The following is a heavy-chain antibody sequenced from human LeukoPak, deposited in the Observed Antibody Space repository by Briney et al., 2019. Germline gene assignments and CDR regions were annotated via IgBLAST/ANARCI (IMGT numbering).Heavy chain of an antibody. J-gene: IGHJ3*02. CDR2: INNDGSDA. CDR1: GFTFTAFW. V-gene: IGHV3-74*01. CDR3: ARGGYSHGFDI. Sequence: GGSLKLSCAASGFTFTAFWMHWVRQAPGKGLMWVSRINNDGSDAIYADSVKGRFTISRDNAQNTLYLQMNSLRDEDTAVYYCARGGYSHGFDIWGQGTMVTVSS. D-gene: IGHD5-18*01.